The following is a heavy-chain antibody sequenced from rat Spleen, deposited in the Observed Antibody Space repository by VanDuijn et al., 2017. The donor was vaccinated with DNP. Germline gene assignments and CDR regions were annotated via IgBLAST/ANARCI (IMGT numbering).Heavy chain of an antibody. CDR3: ARNYYSSYSPGLFAY. CDR1: GFSLTSYG. Sequence: QVQLKESGPGLVQPSRTLSLTCTVSGFSLTSYGVSWVRQPPGKGLEWMGVIWNTGGTRYNSALKSRLSNSKDTSKSQVFLKMNSLQTEDTATYYCARNYYSSYSPGLFAYWGQGTLVTVSS. D-gene: IGHD1-2*01. J-gene: IGHJ3*01. V-gene: IGHV2-41*01. CDR2: IWNTGGT.